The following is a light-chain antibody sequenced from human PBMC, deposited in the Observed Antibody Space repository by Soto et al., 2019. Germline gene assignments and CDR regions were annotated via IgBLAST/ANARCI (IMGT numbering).Light chain of an antibody. J-gene: IGKJ2*01. CDR1: QSVSSY. CDR2: DAS. V-gene: IGKV3-11*01. Sequence: EIVLTPYPATLSLSPGERDTLSCRARQSVSSYLAWYQQKPGQAPRLLIYDASNRATGIPARFSGSGSGTDFTLTISSLEPEDFAVYYCQQRSNWPPYTFGQGTKLEIK. CDR3: QQRSNWPPYT.